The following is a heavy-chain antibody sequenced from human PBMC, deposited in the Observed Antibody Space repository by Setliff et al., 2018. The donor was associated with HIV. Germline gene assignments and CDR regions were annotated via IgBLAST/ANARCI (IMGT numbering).Heavy chain of an antibody. CDR1: RFLFSDYE. CDR2: ISPSASTI. CDR3: ARDDYSTYGYSYYYYMDV. Sequence: GGSLRLSCAASRFLFSDYELNWVRQAPGKGLEWVPYISPSASTIYYADSVKGRFTISRDNAKNSLYLQMDSLRADDTAVYYCARDDYSTYGYSYYYYMDVWGKGTAVTVSS. J-gene: IGHJ6*03. V-gene: IGHV3-48*03. D-gene: IGHD4-4*01.